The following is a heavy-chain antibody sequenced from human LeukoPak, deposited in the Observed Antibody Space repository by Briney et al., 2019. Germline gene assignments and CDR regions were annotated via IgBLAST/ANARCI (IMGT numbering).Heavy chain of an antibody. J-gene: IGHJ6*02. D-gene: IGHD2-8*01. Sequence: GGSLRLSCAASGFTFDDYAMHWVRQAPGKGLEWVSGISWNSGSIGYADSVKGRFTISRDNAKNSLYLQMNSLRAEDTALYYCAKDLTPQLQIMVMDVWGQGTTATVSS. CDR3: AKDLTPQLQIMVMDV. CDR1: GFTFDDYA. V-gene: IGHV3-9*01. CDR2: ISWNSGSI.